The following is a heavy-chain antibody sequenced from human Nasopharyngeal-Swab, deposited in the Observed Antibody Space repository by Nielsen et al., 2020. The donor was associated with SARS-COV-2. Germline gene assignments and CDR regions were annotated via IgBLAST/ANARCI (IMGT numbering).Heavy chain of an antibody. CDR2: IYYGGST. J-gene: IGHJ4*02. Sequence: WIRQPPGKGLEWIGYIYYGGSTYYNPSLKSRVTISVDTSKNQFSLKLSSVTAADTAVYYCARSKKAPFDYWGQGTLVTVSS. CDR3: ARSKKAPFDY. V-gene: IGHV4-30-4*01.